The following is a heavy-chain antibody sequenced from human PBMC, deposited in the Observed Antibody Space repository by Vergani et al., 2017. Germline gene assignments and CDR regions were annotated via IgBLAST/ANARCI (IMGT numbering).Heavy chain of an antibody. CDR3: AGDGKSSGYLKRYNWFDP. D-gene: IGHD3-3*01. CDR1: GYTFTGYY. Sequence: QVQLVQSGAEVKKPGASVKVSCKASGYTFTGYYMHWVRQAPGQGLEWMGWINPNSGGTNYAQKFQGRVTMTRDTSISTAYMELSRLRSDDTAVYYCAGDGKSSGYLKRYNWFDPWGQGTLVTVSS. V-gene: IGHV1-2*02. J-gene: IGHJ5*02. CDR2: INPNSGGT.